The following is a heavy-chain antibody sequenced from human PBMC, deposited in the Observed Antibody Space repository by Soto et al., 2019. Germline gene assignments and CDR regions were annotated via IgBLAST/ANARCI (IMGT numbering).Heavy chain of an antibody. CDR3: ARATEQWLVFYYCDY. CDR1: GYTFTSYA. V-gene: IGHV1-3*05. D-gene: IGHD6-19*01. Sequence: QVQLVQSGAEEKKPGASVKVSCKASGYTFTSYAMHWVRQAPGQSLEWMGWINAGNGNTKYSQKFQGRVTITRDTSARTAYMELSSLRSEDTAVYYCARATEQWLVFYYCDYWGQGTLVTVSS. J-gene: IGHJ4*02. CDR2: INAGNGNT.